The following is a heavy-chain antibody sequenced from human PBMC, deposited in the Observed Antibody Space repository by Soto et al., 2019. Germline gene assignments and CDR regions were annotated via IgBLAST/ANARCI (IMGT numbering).Heavy chain of an antibody. Sequence: GGSLRLSCAASGFTFGSYAMIWIRQVPGKGLEWISGLYGSGGGIHYADSVKGRFTISRDNSAYSVYLQMTNLRVEDTAVYYCAKDAVSGDGVWLTHDWGQGTVVTVSS. CDR2: LYGSGGGI. CDR3: AKDAVSGDGVWLTHD. V-gene: IGHV3-23*01. CDR1: GFTFGSYA. J-gene: IGHJ4*02. D-gene: IGHD4-17*01.